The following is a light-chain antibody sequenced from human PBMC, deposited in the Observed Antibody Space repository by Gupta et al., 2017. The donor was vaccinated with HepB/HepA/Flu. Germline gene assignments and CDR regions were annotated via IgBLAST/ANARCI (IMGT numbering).Light chain of an antibody. J-gene: IGLJ1*01. CDR3: CSCAGDSSYV. V-gene: IGLV2-11*01. Sequence: QSALPQPPSVSGSPGQSVTISCTGTSSDVGGYNSVSWYQQHPGKAPKLMIYDVNKRPSGVPDRFSGSKSGNTASLTISGLQAEDEADYHCCSCAGDSSYVFGSGTKVTVL. CDR1: SSDVGGYNS. CDR2: DVN.